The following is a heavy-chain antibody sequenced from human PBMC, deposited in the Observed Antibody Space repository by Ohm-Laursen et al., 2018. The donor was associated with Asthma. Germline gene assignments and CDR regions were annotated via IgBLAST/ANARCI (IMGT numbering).Heavy chain of an antibody. CDR3: ARDPDYYDSSGYYYSGFDY. CDR2: IKQDGSEK. Sequence: SLRLSCSASGFTFSSYAMSWVRQAPGKGLEWVATIKQDGSEKYYVDSVKGRFAISRDNAKNSLYLQMNSLRAEDTAVYYCARDPDYYDSSGYYYSGFDYWGQGTLVTVSS. D-gene: IGHD3-22*01. V-gene: IGHV3-7*01. CDR1: GFTFSSYA. J-gene: IGHJ4*02.